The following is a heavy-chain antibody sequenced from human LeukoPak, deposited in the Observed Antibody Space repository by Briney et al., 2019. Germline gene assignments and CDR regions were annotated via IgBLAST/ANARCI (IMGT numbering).Heavy chain of an antibody. CDR1: GGSITDYH. Sequence: SETLSLTCTVSGGSITDYHWIWIRQPAGKGLEWIGRIYTSGSTNYNPSLKSRVTISVDTSKNQFSLKLSSVTAADTAVYYCARDHSVHYYGSNYFDYWGQGTLVTVSS. V-gene: IGHV4-4*07. D-gene: IGHD3-10*01. J-gene: IGHJ4*02. CDR2: IYTSGST. CDR3: ARDHSVHYYGSNYFDY.